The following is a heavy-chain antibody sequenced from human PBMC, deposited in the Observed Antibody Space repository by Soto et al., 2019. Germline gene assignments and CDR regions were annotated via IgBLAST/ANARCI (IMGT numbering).Heavy chain of an antibody. J-gene: IGHJ4*02. Sequence: SSETLSLTCTVSGGSISSYYWSWIRQPPGKGLEWIGYIYYSGSTNYNPSLKSRVTISVDTSKNQFSLKLSSVTAADTAVYYCARASYYDYPGDYWGQGTLVTAPQ. CDR1: GGSISSYY. D-gene: IGHD3-3*01. CDR2: IYYSGST. V-gene: IGHV4-59*01. CDR3: ARASYYDYPGDY.